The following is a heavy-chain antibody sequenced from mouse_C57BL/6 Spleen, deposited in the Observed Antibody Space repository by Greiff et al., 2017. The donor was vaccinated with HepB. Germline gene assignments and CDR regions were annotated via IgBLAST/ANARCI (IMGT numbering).Heavy chain of an antibody. CDR2: IYPRSGNT. J-gene: IGHJ1*03. Sequence: VQLQQSGAELARPGASVKLSCKASGYTFTSYGISWVKQRTGQGLEWIGEIYPRSGNTYYNEKFKGKATLTADKSSSTAYMELRSLTSEDSAVYFCARSNYGSSYVGYFDVWGTGTTVTVSS. D-gene: IGHD1-1*01. CDR3: ARSNYGSSYVGYFDV. CDR1: GYTFTSYG. V-gene: IGHV1-81*01.